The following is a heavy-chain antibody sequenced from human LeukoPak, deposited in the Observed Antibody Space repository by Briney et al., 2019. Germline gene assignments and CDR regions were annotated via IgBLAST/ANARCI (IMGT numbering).Heavy chain of an antibody. CDR3: ARHTKYSSSSRVFDY. V-gene: IGHV5-51*01. CDR1: GYSFSSLW. Sequence: GESLQISCQGSGYSFSSLWIGWVRQMPGKGLEWMGIIYPGDSDTRYSPSFQGQDTISADKSISTAYLQWSSLKASDTAMYYCARHTKYSSSSRVFDYWGQGTLVTVSS. CDR2: IYPGDSDT. J-gene: IGHJ4*02. D-gene: IGHD6-6*01.